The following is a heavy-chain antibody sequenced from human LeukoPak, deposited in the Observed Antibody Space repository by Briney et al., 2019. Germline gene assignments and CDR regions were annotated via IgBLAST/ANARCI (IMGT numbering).Heavy chain of an antibody. CDR1: GGSFSGYY. Sequence: SETLSLTCAVYGGSFSGYYWSWIRQPPGKGLEWIGEINHSGSTNYSPSLKSRVTISVDTSKNQFSLKLSSVTAADTAVYYCARPGSSYDAFDIWGQGTMVTVSS. D-gene: IGHD1-26*01. CDR3: ARPGSSYDAFDI. V-gene: IGHV4-34*01. CDR2: INHSGST. J-gene: IGHJ3*02.